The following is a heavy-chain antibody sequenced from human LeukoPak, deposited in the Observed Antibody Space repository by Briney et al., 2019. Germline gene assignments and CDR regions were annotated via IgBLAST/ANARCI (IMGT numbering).Heavy chain of an antibody. J-gene: IGHJ3*02. Sequence: GESLKISCKGSGYSSTSYWMSWVRQMPGKGLEWMGRIDPRDSYTNYSPSFQGHVTISADKSISTAYLQWSSLKASDTAMYYCASLLDSSGWANDAFDIWGQGTIVTVSS. D-gene: IGHD6-19*01. CDR2: IDPRDSYT. V-gene: IGHV5-10-1*01. CDR3: ASLLDSSGWANDAFDI. CDR1: GYSSTSYW.